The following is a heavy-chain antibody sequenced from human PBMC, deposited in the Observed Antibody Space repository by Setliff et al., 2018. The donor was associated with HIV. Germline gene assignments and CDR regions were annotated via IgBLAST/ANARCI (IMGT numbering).Heavy chain of an antibody. V-gene: IGHV3-11*04. CDR3: ARESPQYTSSWRSYNWFDP. D-gene: IGHD6-13*01. Sequence: GGSLRLSCAASGFTFDDYGMSWVRQAPGKGLEWVAYISTSGNSIYDADSVKGRFTISWDNAKGSLYLQMNSLRAEDTAIYYCARESPQYTSSWRSYNWFDPWGQGTLVTVSS. J-gene: IGHJ5*02. CDR2: ISTSGNSI. CDR1: GFTFDDYG.